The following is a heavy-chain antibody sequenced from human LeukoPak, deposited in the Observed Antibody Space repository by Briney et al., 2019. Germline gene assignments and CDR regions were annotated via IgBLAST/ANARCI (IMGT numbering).Heavy chain of an antibody. CDR1: GFTFTSYY. D-gene: IGHD5-18*01. CDR2: INPSGGST. J-gene: IGHJ4*02. CDR3: AREGYSYGSHFDY. Sequence: PGGSLRLSCAASGFTFTSYYMHWVRQAPGQGLEWMGIINPSGGSTSYAQKFQGRVTMTRDTSTSTVYMELSSLRSEDTAVYYCAREGYSYGSHFDYWGQGTLVTVSS. V-gene: IGHV1-46*01.